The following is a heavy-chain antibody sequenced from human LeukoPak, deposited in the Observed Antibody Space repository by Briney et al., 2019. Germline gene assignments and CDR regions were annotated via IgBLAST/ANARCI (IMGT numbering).Heavy chain of an antibody. CDR1: GFTFSSYA. Sequence: AGGSLRLSCAASGFTFSSYAMNWVRQAPGKGLGWVAVIWYDGSNKFYADSVKGRFTISRDNSKSTLYLQMNSLRAEDTAVYYCARDSGDRTVDYWGQGTLVTVSS. CDR2: IWYDGSNK. J-gene: IGHJ4*02. V-gene: IGHV3-33*01. D-gene: IGHD3-10*01. CDR3: ARDSGDRTVDY.